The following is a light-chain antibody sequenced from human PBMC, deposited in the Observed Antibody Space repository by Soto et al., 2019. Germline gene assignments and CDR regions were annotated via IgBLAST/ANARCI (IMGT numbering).Light chain of an antibody. CDR3: AAWDDGLNGPV. CDR2: SNN. Sequence: QSVLTQPPSVSGAPGQRVTISCTGSGSNIGAGYDVHWYQHRPGTAPKLLVYSNNQRPSGVPDRFSGSKSGTSASLAISGLQSEDEAYYYCAAWDDGLNGPVFGGGTKLTVL. J-gene: IGLJ3*02. CDR1: GSNIGAGYD. V-gene: IGLV1-40*01.